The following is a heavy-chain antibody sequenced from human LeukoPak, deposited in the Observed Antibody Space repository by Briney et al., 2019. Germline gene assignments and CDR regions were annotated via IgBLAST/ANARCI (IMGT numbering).Heavy chain of an antibody. V-gene: IGHV3-21*01. CDR1: GFTFSSYS. D-gene: IGHD3-3*01. CDR2: ISSSSSYI. J-gene: IGHJ4*02. CDR3: ARDRYDFCSGRPTGFVY. Sequence: GGSVRLSCAASGFTFSSYSMNWVRQAPGKGLEGVSSISSSSSYIYYADSVKGRFTISRDNAKNALYLQMNSLRAEDTAVYYCARDRYDFCSGRPTGFVYWGQGTLVTVSS.